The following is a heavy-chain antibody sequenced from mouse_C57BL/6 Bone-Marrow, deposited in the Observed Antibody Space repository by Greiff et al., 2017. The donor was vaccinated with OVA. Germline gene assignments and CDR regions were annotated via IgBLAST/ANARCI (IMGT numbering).Heavy chain of an antibody. CDR1: GYTFTDYY. Sequence: VQLKQSGPELVKPGASVKISCKASGYTFTDYYMNWVKQSHGKSLEWIGDINPNNGGTSYNQKFKGKATLTVDKSSSTAYMELRSLTSEDSAVYYCAREPPYDYDASFWGQGTLVTVSA. CDR3: AREPPYDYDASF. V-gene: IGHV1-26*01. D-gene: IGHD2-4*01. J-gene: IGHJ3*01. CDR2: INPNNGGT.